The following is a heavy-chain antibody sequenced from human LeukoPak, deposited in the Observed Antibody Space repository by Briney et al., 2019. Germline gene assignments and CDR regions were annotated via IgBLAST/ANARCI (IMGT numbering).Heavy chain of an antibody. V-gene: IGHV4-59*05. CDR3: ASQYYDFWSGYPLHFDY. D-gene: IGHD3-3*01. Sequence: PSETLSLTCTVSGGSISSYYWSWIRQPPGKGLEWIGSIYYSGSTYYNPSLKSRVTISVDTSKNQFSLKLSSVTAADTAVYYCASQYYDFWSGYPLHFDYWGQGTLVTVSS. CDR1: GGSISSYY. J-gene: IGHJ4*02. CDR2: IYYSGST.